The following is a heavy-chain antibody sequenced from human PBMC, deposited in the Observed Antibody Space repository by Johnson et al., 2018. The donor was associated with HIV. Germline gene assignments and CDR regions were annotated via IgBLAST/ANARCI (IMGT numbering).Heavy chain of an antibody. CDR2: ISGSGGST. D-gene: IGHD6-6*01. V-gene: IGHV3-23*04. CDR1: GFTFSSYA. J-gene: IGHJ3*02. Sequence: VQLVASGGGLVQPGGSLRLSCAASGFTFSSYAMSWVRQAPGKGLEWVAAISGSGGSTYYADSVKGRFPISRDTSKSTQYLQMNSLGAEDTAVYYCARYPSPCIAARGDAFDIWGQGTRVTVSS. CDR3: ARYPSPCIAARGDAFDI.